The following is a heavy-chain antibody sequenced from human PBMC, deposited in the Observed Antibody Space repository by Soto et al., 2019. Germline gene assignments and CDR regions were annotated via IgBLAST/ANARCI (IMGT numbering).Heavy chain of an antibody. J-gene: IGHJ4*02. CDR3: VSDVRGTGSR. Sequence: EVQLVESGGGFVQPGGSLRLSCAASGFTFSSYSMNWVRQAPGKGLEWISYINTGSNTIYYADSVKGRFTIYRDNAKNPLCLQLNCLRDADMAVSYCVSDVRGTGSRWGQGTLIAVPP. CDR1: GFTFSSYS. CDR2: INTGSNTI. V-gene: IGHV3-48*02. D-gene: IGHD3-10*02.